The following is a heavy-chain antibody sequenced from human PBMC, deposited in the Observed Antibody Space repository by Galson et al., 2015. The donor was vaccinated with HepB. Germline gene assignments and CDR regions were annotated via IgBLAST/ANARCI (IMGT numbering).Heavy chain of an antibody. J-gene: IGHJ4*02. V-gene: IGHV3-30*02. CDR3: AKLFITMVRGVPPDY. CDR2: IRYDGRNK. D-gene: IGHD3-10*01. Sequence: SLRLSCAASGFTFSSYGMHWVRQAPGKGLEWVAFIRYDGRNKYYADSVKGRFTISRDNSKNTLYLQMNSLRAEDTAVYYCAKLFITMVRGVPPDYWGQGTLVTVSS. CDR1: GFTFSSYG.